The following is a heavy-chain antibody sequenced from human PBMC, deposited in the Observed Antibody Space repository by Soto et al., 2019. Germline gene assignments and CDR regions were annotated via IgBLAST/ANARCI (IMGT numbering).Heavy chain of an antibody. CDR2: ISSSSSYV. Sequence: EVQLVESGGGLVKPGGSLRLSCAASGFTFSSYSMNWVRQAPGKGLEWVSSISSSSSYVYYADSVKGRFTISRDNAKNSLYVQMKSLRVEDTAVYYCARDPLGGYYYGMDVWGQGTTVTVSS. CDR1: GFTFSSYS. D-gene: IGHD3-16*01. CDR3: ARDPLGGYYYGMDV. J-gene: IGHJ6*02. V-gene: IGHV3-21*01.